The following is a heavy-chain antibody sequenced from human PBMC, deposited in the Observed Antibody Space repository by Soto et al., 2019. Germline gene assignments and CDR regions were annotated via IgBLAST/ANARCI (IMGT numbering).Heavy chain of an antibody. CDR2: INSDGSST. V-gene: IGHV3-74*01. J-gene: IGHJ5*02. Sequence: GGSLRLSCAASGFTFSSYAMSWVRQAPGKGLVWVSRINSDGSSTSYADSVKGRFTISRDNAKNTLYLQMNSLRAEDTAVYYCARGGGYCSSTSCPRVEDGVRGVIRGFSPWGQGTLVTVSS. CDR3: ARGGGYCSSTSCPRVEDGVRGVIRGFSP. CDR1: GFTFSSYA. D-gene: IGHD2-2*01.